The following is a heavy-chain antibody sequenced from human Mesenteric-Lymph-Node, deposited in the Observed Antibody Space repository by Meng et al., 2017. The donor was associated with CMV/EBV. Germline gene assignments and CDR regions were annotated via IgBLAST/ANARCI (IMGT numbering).Heavy chain of an antibody. CDR2: IIPILGIA. J-gene: IGHJ6*02. CDR3: ARPSLIVPAAMRYYYYGMDV. CDR1: GGTFSSYT. D-gene: IGHD2-2*01. V-gene: IGHV1-69*02. Sequence: KISCKASGGTFSSYTISWVRQAPGQGLEWMGRIIPILGIANYAQKFQGRVTITADKSTSTAYMELSSLRSEDTAVYYCARPSLIVPAAMRYYYYGMDVWGQGTTVTVSS.